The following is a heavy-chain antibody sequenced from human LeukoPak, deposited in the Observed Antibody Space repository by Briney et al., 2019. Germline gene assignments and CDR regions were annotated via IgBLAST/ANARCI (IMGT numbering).Heavy chain of an antibody. V-gene: IGHV3-66*01. Sequence: PGGSLRLACVPSGFNPRSNYISWVRQAPGKGLEWVSVIYSGGSTYYADSVKGRFTISRDNSENTLYLQMNSLRAEDTAVYYCVWPNITGWVFDYWGQGTLVTVSS. J-gene: IGHJ4*02. CDR3: VWPNITGWVFDY. D-gene: IGHD6-19*01. CDR1: GFNPRSNY. CDR2: IYSGGST.